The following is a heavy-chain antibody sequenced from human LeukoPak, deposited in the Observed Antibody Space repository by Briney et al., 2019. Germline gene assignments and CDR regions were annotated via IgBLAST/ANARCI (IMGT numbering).Heavy chain of an antibody. Sequence: SETLSLTCAVYGGSISSNNWWGWVRQPPGKGLEWIGEIYHSGSPNYNPSLKSRVTISVDKSRNRFSLNLSSVTTADTAVYYCARVGSGRFLEWLSPRFDYYYYYGMDVWGQGTTVTVSS. CDR2: IYHSGSP. D-gene: IGHD3-3*01. J-gene: IGHJ6*02. CDR3: ARVGSGRFLEWLSPRFDYYYYYGMDV. V-gene: IGHV4-4*02. CDR1: GGSISSNNW.